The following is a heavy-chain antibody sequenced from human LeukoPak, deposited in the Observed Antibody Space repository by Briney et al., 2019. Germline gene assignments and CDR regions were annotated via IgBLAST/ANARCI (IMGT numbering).Heavy chain of an antibody. CDR2: IYHNGGA. Sequence: SETLSLTCAVSGYSINNGYQWAWIRQSPGRGPEWIGSIYHNGGAHYNPSLRSRVVISVDTSNNQFSLRLSSVTVADTAVYYCARDPRWLTPDCTSTSCYENYFDPWGRGNPGHRLL. J-gene: IGHJ5*02. D-gene: IGHD2-2*01. CDR3: ARDPRWLTPDCTSTSCYENYFDP. V-gene: IGHV4-38-2*02. CDR1: GYSINNGYQ.